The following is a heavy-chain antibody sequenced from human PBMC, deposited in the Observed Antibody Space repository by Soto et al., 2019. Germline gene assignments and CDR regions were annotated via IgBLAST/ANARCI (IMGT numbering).Heavy chain of an antibody. CDR2: INVGNSNT. CDR1: GYTFTSYP. Sequence: ALVKVSCKASGYTFTSYPMHWVRQAPGQRLEWMGWINVGNSNTKYSQKFQGRVTISRDTSASTAYMELSSLRSEDTAVYYCARARYFYDSSGLDYWGQGTLVTVSS. V-gene: IGHV1-3*01. J-gene: IGHJ4*02. D-gene: IGHD3-22*01. CDR3: ARARYFYDSSGLDY.